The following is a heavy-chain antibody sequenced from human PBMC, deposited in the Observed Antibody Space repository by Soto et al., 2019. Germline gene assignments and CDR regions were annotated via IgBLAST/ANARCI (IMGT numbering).Heavy chain of an antibody. J-gene: IGHJ4*01. CDR1: GFTFSNAW. D-gene: IGHD3-22*01. CDR3: TTDSYITIVIVSFDY. CDR2: IKSKTDGGTT. V-gene: IGHV3-15*07. Sequence: PWGSLRLSCASSGFTFSNAWINWVRQAPGKGLEWVGRIKSKTDGGTTDFAAPVKGRFAISRDDSKNMVYLQMNSLKTEDTAVYYCTTDSYITIVIVSFDYWGHGTLVTVSS.